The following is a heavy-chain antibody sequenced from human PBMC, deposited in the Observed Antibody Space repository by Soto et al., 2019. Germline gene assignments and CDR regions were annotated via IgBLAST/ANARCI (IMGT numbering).Heavy chain of an antibody. CDR3: ARGERITIFGVVSNWFDP. Sequence: SQTHSLPCAISGDSVSSNSAAWNWIRKSPSRGLEWLGRTYYRSKWYNDYAVSVKSRITINPDTSKNQFSLQLNSVTPEDTAVYYCARGERITIFGVVSNWFDPWGQGTLVTVSS. CDR1: GDSVSSNSAA. J-gene: IGHJ5*02. D-gene: IGHD3-3*01. V-gene: IGHV6-1*01. CDR2: TYYRSKWYN.